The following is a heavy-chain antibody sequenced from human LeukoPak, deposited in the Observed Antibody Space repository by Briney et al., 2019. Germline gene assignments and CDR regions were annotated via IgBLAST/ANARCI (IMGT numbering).Heavy chain of an antibody. J-gene: IGHJ5*02. V-gene: IGHV4-59*12. CDR2: IYYSGRT. D-gene: IGHD3-10*01. CDR1: GGSISSYY. Sequence: PSETLSLTCTVSGGSISSYYWSWIRQPPGKGLEWIGYIYYSGRTYYNPSLKSRVSISVGTSKNQVSLRLSSVTAADTAVYYCARVDRRRGSGNSWFDPWGQGALVTVSS. CDR3: ARVDRRRGSGNSWFDP.